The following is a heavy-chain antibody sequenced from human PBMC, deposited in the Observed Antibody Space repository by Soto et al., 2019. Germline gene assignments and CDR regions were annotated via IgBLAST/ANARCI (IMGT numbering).Heavy chain of an antibody. J-gene: IGHJ1*01. CDR2: IYYSGSR. CDR3: ARDPRGGFAL. Sequence: PFQTLCLRWSVAGGTSVDHCGSWIRQPPGKGLEWIGYIYYSGSRNYNPALKSRVTMTTETSTSTAYMELRSLRSVDSAVDDCARDPRGGFALWGQGTPVLVS. V-gene: IGHV4-59*11. CDR1: GGTSVDHC. D-gene: IGHD3-10*01.